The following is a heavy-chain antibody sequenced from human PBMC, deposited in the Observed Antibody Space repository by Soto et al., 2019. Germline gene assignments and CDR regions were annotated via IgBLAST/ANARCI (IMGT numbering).Heavy chain of an antibody. CDR2: IIPVFGII. CDR3: AGGRIVVAGSSAYYSMDF. J-gene: IGHJ6*02. D-gene: IGHD6-19*01. Sequence: QVHLLLQSGAEVKKPGSSVKVACKASGGNPSNSAISWVRQAPGQGLEWMGGIIPVFGIISHAQNFQGRVTITADESTTKAYMELSSLRSEDTAVYFCAGGRIVVAGSSAYYSMDFWGQGTTVTVSS. CDR1: GGNPSNSA. V-gene: IGHV1-69*01.